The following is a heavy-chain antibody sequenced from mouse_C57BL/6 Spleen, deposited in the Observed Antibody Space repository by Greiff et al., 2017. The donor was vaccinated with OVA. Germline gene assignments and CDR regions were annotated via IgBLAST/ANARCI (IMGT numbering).Heavy chain of an antibody. V-gene: IGHV2-5*01. D-gene: IGHD3-2*02. Sequence: QVQLQQSGPGLVQPSQSLSITCTVSGFSLTSYGVHWVRQSPGKGLEWLGVIWRGGSTDYNAAFMSRLSITKDNSKSQVFFKMNSLQADDTAIYYCAKEGSGYPAWFAYWGQGTLVTVSA. J-gene: IGHJ3*01. CDR1: GFSLTSYG. CDR3: AKEGSGYPAWFAY. CDR2: IWRGGST.